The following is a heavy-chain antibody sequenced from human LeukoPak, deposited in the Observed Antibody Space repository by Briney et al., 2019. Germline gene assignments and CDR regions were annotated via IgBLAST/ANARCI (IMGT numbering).Heavy chain of an antibody. Sequence: PSETLSLTCTVSGGSISSGGYYWSWIRQPPGKGLEWIGYIYHSGSTYYNPSLKSRVTISVDRSKNQFSLKLSSVTAADTAVYYCARDVGEYSGSYSNYWGQGTLVTVSS. J-gene: IGHJ4*02. D-gene: IGHD1-26*01. CDR2: IYHSGST. CDR3: ARDVGEYSGSYSNY. V-gene: IGHV4-30-2*01. CDR1: GGSISSGGYY.